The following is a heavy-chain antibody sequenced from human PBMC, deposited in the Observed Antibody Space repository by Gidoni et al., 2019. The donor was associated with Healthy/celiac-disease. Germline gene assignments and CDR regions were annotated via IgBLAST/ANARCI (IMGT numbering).Heavy chain of an antibody. CDR2: INAGNGNT. CDR3: ARAGAAAGSDY. V-gene: IGHV1-3*01. Sequence: QVQLVQSGAEVKKPGASVQVSCKASGYTFTSYAMHWVRQAPGQRLEWMGWINAGNGNTKYSQKFQGRVTITRDTSASTAYMELSSLRSEDTAVYYCARAGAAAGSDYWGQGTLVTVSS. D-gene: IGHD6-13*01. J-gene: IGHJ4*02. CDR1: GYTFTSYA.